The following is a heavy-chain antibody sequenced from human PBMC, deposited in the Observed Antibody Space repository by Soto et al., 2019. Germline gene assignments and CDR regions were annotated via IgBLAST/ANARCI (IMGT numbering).Heavy chain of an antibody. Sequence: QVQLVQSGAEVKKPGASVKVSCKASGYTFTGYYMHWVRQAPGQGLEWMGWINPNSGGTNYAQKFQGRVTMTRDTSISTAYMELSRLRSDDTAVYYCAGDRVPRIAVAGTQVDYWGQGTLVTVSS. CDR1: GYTFTGYY. CDR2: INPNSGGT. V-gene: IGHV1-2*02. CDR3: AGDRVPRIAVAGTQVDY. D-gene: IGHD6-19*01. J-gene: IGHJ4*02.